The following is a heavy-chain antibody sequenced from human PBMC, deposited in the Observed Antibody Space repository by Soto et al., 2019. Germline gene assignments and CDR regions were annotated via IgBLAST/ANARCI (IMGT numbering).Heavy chain of an antibody. CDR1: GFTFSSYA. CDR2: ISYDGSNK. CDR3: ARELTSSSWYGWYYFDY. D-gene: IGHD6-13*01. J-gene: IGHJ4*02. Sequence: GGSLRLSCAASGFTFSSYAMHWVRQAPGKGLEWVAVISYDGSNKYYADSVKGRFTISRDNSKNTLYLQMNSLRAEDTAVYYCARELTSSSWYGWYYFDYWGQGTLVTVSS. V-gene: IGHV3-30-3*01.